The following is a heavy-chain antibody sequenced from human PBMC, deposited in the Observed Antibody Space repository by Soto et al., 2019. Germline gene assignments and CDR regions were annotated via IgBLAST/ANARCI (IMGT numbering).Heavy chain of an antibody. CDR3: ASGGFGVVPYYYYMDV. Sequence: ASVKVSCKASGYTFTSYDINWVRQATGQGLEWMGWMNPNSGNTGYAQKFQGRVTMTRNTSISTAYMELSSLRSEDTAVYYCASGGFGVVPYYYYMDVWGKGTTVTVSS. V-gene: IGHV1-8*01. CDR2: MNPNSGNT. D-gene: IGHD3-3*01. J-gene: IGHJ6*03. CDR1: GYTFTSYD.